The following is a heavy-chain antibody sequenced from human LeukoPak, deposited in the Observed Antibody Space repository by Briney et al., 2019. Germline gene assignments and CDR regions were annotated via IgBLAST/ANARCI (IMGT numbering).Heavy chain of an antibody. J-gene: IGHJ4*02. CDR2: MNPNSGNT. CDR3: ARGSRYGSGSYCGY. V-gene: IGHV1-8*01. CDR1: GYTFTSYD. D-gene: IGHD3-10*01. Sequence: GASVKVSCKASGYTFTSYDINWVRQATGQELEWMGWMNPNSGNTGYAQKFQGRVTMTRNTSISTAYMELSSLRSEDTAVYYCARGSRYGSGSYCGYWGQGTLVTVSS.